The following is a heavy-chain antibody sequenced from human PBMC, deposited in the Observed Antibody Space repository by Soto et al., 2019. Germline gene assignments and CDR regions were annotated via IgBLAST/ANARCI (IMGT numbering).Heavy chain of an antibody. D-gene: IGHD6-13*01. CDR3: AKPPAAADPYYYYYYMDV. CDR1: GFTFSSYA. J-gene: IGHJ6*03. CDR2: ISGSGGST. V-gene: IGHV3-23*01. Sequence: EVQLMESGGGLVQPGGSLRLSCAASGFTFSSYAMSWVRQAPGKGLESVSAISGSGGSTYYADSVKGRFTISRDNSKNTLYLQMNSLRAEDTAVYYCAKPPAAADPYYYYYYMDVWGKGTTVTVSS.